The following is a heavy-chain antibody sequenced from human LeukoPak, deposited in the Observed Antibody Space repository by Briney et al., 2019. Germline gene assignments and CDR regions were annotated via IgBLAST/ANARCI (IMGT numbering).Heavy chain of an antibody. CDR1: GGTFSSYA. CDR3: AEGLVDTAMVVNWFDP. D-gene: IGHD5-18*01. CDR2: IIPILGMA. V-gene: IGHV1-69*04. Sequence: SVKVSCKASGGTFSSYAISWVRQAPGQGLEWMGRIIPILGMANYAQKFQGRVTITADKSTSTAYMELSSLRSEDTAVYYCAEGLVDTAMVVNWFDPWGQGTLLTDSS. J-gene: IGHJ5*02.